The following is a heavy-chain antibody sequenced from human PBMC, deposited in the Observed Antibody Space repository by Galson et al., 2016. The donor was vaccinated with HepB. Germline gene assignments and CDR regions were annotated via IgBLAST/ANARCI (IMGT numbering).Heavy chain of an antibody. CDR3: VARDGYTADY. CDR1: GFTFSRYG. J-gene: IGHJ4*02. CDR2: ISYDESNK. D-gene: IGHD5-24*01. V-gene: IGHV3-30*03. Sequence: SLRLSCAASGFTFSRYGMHRVRQAPGKGLQWVAVISYDESNKSYGDSVKGRFTISRDNSKNTLYLQMHSLRVEDTAVYYCVARDGYTADYWGQGTLVTVSS.